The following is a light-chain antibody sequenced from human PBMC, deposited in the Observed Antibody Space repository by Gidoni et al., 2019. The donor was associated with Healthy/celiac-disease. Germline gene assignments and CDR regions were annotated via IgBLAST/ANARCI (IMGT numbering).Light chain of an antibody. Sequence: EIVMTQSPATLSVSPGERATLSCRASHSVSSNFAWYQQKPGQAPRLLIYGASTRATGIPDRFSGSGSGTEFTLTISSLQSEDFAVYYCQQYNNWPPWTFXQXTKVEIK. V-gene: IGKV3-15*01. CDR2: GAS. J-gene: IGKJ1*01. CDR3: QQYNNWPPWT. CDR1: HSVSSN.